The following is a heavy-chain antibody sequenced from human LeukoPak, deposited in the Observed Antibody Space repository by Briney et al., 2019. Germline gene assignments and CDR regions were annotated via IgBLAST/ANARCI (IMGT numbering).Heavy chain of an antibody. Sequence: PGGSLRLSCAASGFTFSSYAMNWVRQAPGKGPEWVSYISSSGTTIYYADSVRGRFTISRDNAKNSLYLQMSSLRAEDTALYYCARDQAMVRGVILYRWFDPWGQGTLVTVSS. CDR2: ISSSGTTI. V-gene: IGHV3-48*03. J-gene: IGHJ5*02. D-gene: IGHD3-10*01. CDR1: GFTFSSYA. CDR3: ARDQAMVRGVILYRWFDP.